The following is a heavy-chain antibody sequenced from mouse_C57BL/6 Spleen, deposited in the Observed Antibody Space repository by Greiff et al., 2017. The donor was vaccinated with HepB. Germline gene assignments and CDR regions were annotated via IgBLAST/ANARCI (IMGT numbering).Heavy chain of an antibody. V-gene: IGHV5-9*01. Sequence: EVQRVESGGGLVKPGGSLKLSCAASGFTFSSYTMSWVRQTPEKRLEWVATISGGGGNTYYPDSVKGRFTISRDNAKNTLYLQMSSLRSEDTALYYCARPIDGYYVTWFAYWGQGTLVTVSA. D-gene: IGHD2-3*01. CDR1: GFTFSSYT. CDR3: ARPIDGYYVTWFAY. CDR2: ISGGGGNT. J-gene: IGHJ3*01.